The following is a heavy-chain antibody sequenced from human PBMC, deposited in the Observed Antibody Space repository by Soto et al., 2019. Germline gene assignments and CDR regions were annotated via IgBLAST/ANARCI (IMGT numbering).Heavy chain of an antibody. CDR3: ARGRGYSSGWYPTEFNWFDP. Sequence: SETLSLTCAVYGGSFSGYYWSWIRQPPGKGLEWIGEINHSGSTNYNPSLKSRVTISVDTSKNQFSLKLSSVTAADTAVYYCARGRGYSSGWYPTEFNWFDPWGQGTLVTVSS. CDR1: GGSFSGYY. D-gene: IGHD6-19*01. J-gene: IGHJ5*02. CDR2: INHSGST. V-gene: IGHV4-34*01.